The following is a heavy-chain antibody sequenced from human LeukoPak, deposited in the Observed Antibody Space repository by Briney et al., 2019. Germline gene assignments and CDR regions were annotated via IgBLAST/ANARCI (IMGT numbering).Heavy chain of an antibody. CDR3: AKDSSSYNWGYMDV. J-gene: IGHJ6*03. D-gene: IGHD1-20*01. Sequence: GGSLRLSCAASGFTFSTYAMTWVRQAPGKGLEWVSIIGGSDSRTYYADSVKGRFTISRDNSRNTLYLQMNSLRAEDTAVYYCAKDSSSYNWGYMDVWGKGTTVIVSS. CDR2: IGGSDSRT. V-gene: IGHV3-23*01. CDR1: GFTFSTYA.